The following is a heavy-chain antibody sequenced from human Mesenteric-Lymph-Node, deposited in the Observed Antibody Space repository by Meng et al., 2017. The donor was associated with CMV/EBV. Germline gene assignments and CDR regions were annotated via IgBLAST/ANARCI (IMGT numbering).Heavy chain of an antibody. D-gene: IGHD2-2*01. CDR1: GYY. V-gene: IGHV4-34*01. Sequence: GYYWSLIRQPPGKWLEWIGEINHSGSTNYNPSLKSRFTISVDTSKNQFSLKLSSVTAADTAVYYCARGLRGDIVVVPAAPRGSFDYWGQGTLVTVSS. J-gene: IGHJ4*02. CDR3: ARGLRGDIVVVPAAPRGSFDY. CDR2: INHSGST.